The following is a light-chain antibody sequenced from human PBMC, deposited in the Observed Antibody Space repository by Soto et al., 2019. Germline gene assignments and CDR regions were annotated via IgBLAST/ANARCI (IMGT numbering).Light chain of an antibody. CDR2: AAS. Sequence: DIRMTQSPSSLSASVGDRVTITCRASQSISSYLNWYQQKPGKAPKLLIYAASSLQSGVPSRFSGSGSGTDFTLTISSLQPEDFATYYCQQSYSTPYTFGQATKLEIK. CDR1: QSISSY. J-gene: IGKJ2*01. V-gene: IGKV1-39*01. CDR3: QQSYSTPYT.